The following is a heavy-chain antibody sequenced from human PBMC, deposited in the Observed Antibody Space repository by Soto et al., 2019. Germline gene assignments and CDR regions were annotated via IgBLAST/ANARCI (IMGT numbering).Heavy chain of an antibody. CDR2: INAGNGNT. Sequence: ASVKVSCKASGYTFTSYAMHWVRQAPGQRLEWMGWINAGNGNTKYSQKFQGRVTITRDTSASTAYMELSSLRSEDTAVYYCARAGVCSGGSCYSAPYGMDVWGQGTTVTVSS. CDR1: GYTFTSYA. J-gene: IGHJ6*02. D-gene: IGHD2-15*01. V-gene: IGHV1-3*01. CDR3: ARAGVCSGGSCYSAPYGMDV.